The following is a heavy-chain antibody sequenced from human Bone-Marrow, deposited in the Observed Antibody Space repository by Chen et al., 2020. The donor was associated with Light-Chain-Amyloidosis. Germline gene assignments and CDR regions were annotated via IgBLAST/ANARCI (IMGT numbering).Heavy chain of an antibody. D-gene: IGHD2-15*01. Sequence: QVQLQESGPGLVKPSQTLSLTCTVSGGSISSGSYYWSWIRPPAGQGLEWIGRIYTSGSTNYNPFLKSRVTISVDTSKNQFSLKLSSVTAADTAVYYCARDRLARAGYCSGGSCYGRPSYYMDVWGKGTTVTVSS. V-gene: IGHV4-61*02. CDR3: ARDRLARAGYCSGGSCYGRPSYYMDV. J-gene: IGHJ6*03. CDR1: GGSISSGSYY. CDR2: IYTSGST.